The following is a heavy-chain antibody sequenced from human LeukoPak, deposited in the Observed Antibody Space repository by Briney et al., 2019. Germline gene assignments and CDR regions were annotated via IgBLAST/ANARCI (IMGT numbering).Heavy chain of an antibody. V-gene: IGHV3-9*01. Sequence: PGGSLRLSCAASGFTFDDYAMHWVRQAPGKGLEWVSGISWNSGSIGYADSVKGRFTISRDNAKNSLYLQMNSLRAEDTALYYCAKVIVVADQDAFDIWGQGTMVTVSS. CDR3: AKVIVVADQDAFDI. CDR2: ISWNSGSI. D-gene: IGHD3-22*01. CDR1: GFTFDDYA. J-gene: IGHJ3*02.